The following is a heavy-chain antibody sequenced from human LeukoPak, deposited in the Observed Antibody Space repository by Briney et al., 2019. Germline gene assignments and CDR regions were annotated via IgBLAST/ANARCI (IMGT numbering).Heavy chain of an antibody. Sequence: GGSLRLSCAASGFTFDDYAMQWVRQAPGKGLEWVSGISWNSGSIGYADSVKGRFTIYRDNAKNSLYLQMNSLRAEDTALYYCAKGYSSGWYNGMDVWGQGTTVTVSS. CDR1: GFTFDDYA. V-gene: IGHV3-9*01. CDR2: ISWNSGSI. J-gene: IGHJ6*02. CDR3: AKGYSSGWYNGMDV. D-gene: IGHD6-19*01.